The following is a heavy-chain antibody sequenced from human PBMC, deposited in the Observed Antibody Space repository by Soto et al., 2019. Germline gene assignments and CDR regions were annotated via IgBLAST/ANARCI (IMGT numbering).Heavy chain of an antibody. D-gene: IGHD6-13*01. J-gene: IGHJ4*02. CDR1: GYTFTSHG. V-gene: IGHV1-18*01. CDR3: ARRLLYRSRWYATSSCLGY. Sequence: ASVKVSCKASGYTFTSHGISWVRQAPGQGLERMGWISAYNGNTNYAQKLQGRVTMTTDTSRSTAYMELRSRRSDDTAVYYCARRLLYRSRWYATSSCLGYWGQGTRVTVSS. CDR2: ISAYNGNT.